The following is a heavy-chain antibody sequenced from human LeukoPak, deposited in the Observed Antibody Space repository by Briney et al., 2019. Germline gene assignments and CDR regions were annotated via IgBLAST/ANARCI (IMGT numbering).Heavy chain of an antibody. D-gene: IGHD6-13*01. J-gene: IGHJ6*02. CDR2: INPNSGGT. CDR3: ARTAAGPRHGMDV. V-gene: IGHV1-2*04. CDR1: GYTFTGYY. Sequence: GASVKVSCKASGYTFTGYYMHWVRQAPGQGLEWMGWINPNSGGTNYAQKFQGWVTMTRDTSISTAYMELSRLRSDDTAVYYCARTAAGPRHGMDVWGQGTTVTVSS.